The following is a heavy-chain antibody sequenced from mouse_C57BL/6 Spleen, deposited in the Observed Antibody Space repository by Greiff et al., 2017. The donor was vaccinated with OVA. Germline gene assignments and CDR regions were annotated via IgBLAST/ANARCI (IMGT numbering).Heavy chain of an antibody. Sequence: VKLVESGPGLVAPSQSLSITCTVSGFSLTSYGVHWVRQPPGKGLEWLVVIWSDGSTTYNSALKSRLSNSKDNSKSQGFLKMNNLQTDDTAMYYCARHDYDVLDDWGQGTSVTVAS. CDR3: ARHDYDVLDD. D-gene: IGHD2-4*01. CDR1: GFSLTSYG. V-gene: IGHV2-6-1*01. CDR2: IWSDGST. J-gene: IGHJ4*01.